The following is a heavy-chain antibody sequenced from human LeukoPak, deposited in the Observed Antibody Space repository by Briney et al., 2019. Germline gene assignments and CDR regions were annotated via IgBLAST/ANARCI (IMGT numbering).Heavy chain of an antibody. CDR3: ARYREGYSFDY. CDR1: GFIFSSYG. J-gene: IGHJ4*02. V-gene: IGHV3-33*01. Sequence: GGSLRLSCAASGFIFSSYGMHWVRQAPGKGLEWVAVIWYDGSKKYYADSVKGRFTISRDNSKNTLYLQMYSLRVEDTAVYYCARYREGYSFDYWGQGTLVTVSS. D-gene: IGHD5-24*01. CDR2: IWYDGSKK.